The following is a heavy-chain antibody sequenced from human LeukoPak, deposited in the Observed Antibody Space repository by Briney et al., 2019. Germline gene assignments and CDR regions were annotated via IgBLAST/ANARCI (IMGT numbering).Heavy chain of an antibody. D-gene: IGHD2-15*01. V-gene: IGHV4-34*01. CDR1: GGSFSGYY. J-gene: IGHJ3*02. CDR3: ASPYCSGGSCYDAFDI. Sequence: SEALSLTCAAYGGSFSGYYWSWIRQPPGKGLEWIGEINHSGSTNYNPSLKSRVTISVDTSKNQFSLKLSSVTAADTAVYYCASPYCSGGSCYDAFDIWGQGTMVTVSS. CDR2: INHSGST.